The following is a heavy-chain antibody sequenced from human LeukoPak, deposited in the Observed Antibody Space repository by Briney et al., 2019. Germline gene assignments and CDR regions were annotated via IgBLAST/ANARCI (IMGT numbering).Heavy chain of an antibody. CDR1: GFTFSSYS. D-gene: IGHD3-10*01. Sequence: QSGGSLRLSCAASGFTFSSYSMTWVRQAPGKGPEWVSGISASGGSTFYADSVKGRFTISRDSSKNTLYLQLNSLRDDDTAVYYCAKVTEKLYYPFDYWGQGTLVTVSS. J-gene: IGHJ4*02. CDR3: AKVTEKLYYPFDY. V-gene: IGHV3-23*01. CDR2: ISASGGST.